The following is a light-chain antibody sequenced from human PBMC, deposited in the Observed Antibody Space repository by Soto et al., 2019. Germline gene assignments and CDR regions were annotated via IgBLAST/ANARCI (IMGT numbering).Light chain of an antibody. V-gene: IGKV1-5*03. CDR2: KAS. CDR1: QSISSW. Sequence: DIQMTQSPSTLSASVGDRVTITCRASQSISSWLAWYQQKPGKAPKLLIYKASSLESGGPSRFXGSRSGTEFTLTISSLQPGDFASYYCQQYNSYSRNTFGQGTKLEMK. J-gene: IGKJ2*01. CDR3: QQYNSYSRNT.